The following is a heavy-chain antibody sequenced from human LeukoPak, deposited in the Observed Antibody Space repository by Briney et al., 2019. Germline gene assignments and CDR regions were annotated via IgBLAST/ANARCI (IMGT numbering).Heavy chain of an antibody. CDR2: IYSGGST. Sequence: GGSLRLSCAASGFSVSNNYMSWVRQAPGKGLEWVSVIYSGGSTFYADSVKGRFTISRDNSKNTLYLQMNSLRAEDTAVYYCARDLAFYFDYWGQGTLVTVSS. CDR1: GFSVSNNY. CDR3: ARDLAFYFDY. J-gene: IGHJ4*02. V-gene: IGHV3-66*01. D-gene: IGHD3-16*01.